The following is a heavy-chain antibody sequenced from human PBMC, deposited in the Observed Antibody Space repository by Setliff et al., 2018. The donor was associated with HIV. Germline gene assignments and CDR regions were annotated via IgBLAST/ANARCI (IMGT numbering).Heavy chain of an antibody. CDR1: GGSFSGYY. CDR3: ATLKMATIYRDFDY. CDR2: INHRGST. J-gene: IGHJ4*02. V-gene: IGHV4-34*01. D-gene: IGHD5-12*01. Sequence: PSETLSLTCAVYGGSFSGYYWSWIRQPPGKGLEWIGEINHRGSTNCNPSLKSRVSISVDTSKNRFSLKLSSVTAADTAVYYCATLKMATIYRDFDYWGQGTLVTVSS.